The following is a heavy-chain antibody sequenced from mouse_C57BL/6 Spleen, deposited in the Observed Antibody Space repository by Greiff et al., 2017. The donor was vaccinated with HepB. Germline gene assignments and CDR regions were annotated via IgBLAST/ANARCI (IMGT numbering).Heavy chain of an antibody. CDR1: GYTFTAYE. J-gene: IGHJ2*01. CDR2: IDPETGGT. Sequence: QVQLQQSGAELVRPGASVTLSCKASGYTFTAYEMHWVKQTPVHGLEWIGAIDPETGGTAYNQKFKGKAILTADKSSSTAYMELRSLTSEDSAVYYCTRRGYDGYYVCDYWGQGTTLTVSS. D-gene: IGHD2-3*01. V-gene: IGHV1-15*01. CDR3: TRRGYDGYYVCDY.